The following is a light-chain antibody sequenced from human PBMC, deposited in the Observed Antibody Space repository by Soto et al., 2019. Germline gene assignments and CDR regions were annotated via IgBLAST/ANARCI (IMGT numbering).Light chain of an antibody. V-gene: IGKV3-20*01. J-gene: IGKJ1*01. CDR1: QSLSSSQ. CDR3: QQYGSSPRT. Sequence: ETVLTQSPDTLSLSPGARATLSCRASQSLSSSQLAWYQQKPGQAPRLLIQDASSRATGISDRFTGSGSGTDFTLTITTLEPEDFAVYYCQQYGSSPRTFGLGTKVDIK. CDR2: DAS.